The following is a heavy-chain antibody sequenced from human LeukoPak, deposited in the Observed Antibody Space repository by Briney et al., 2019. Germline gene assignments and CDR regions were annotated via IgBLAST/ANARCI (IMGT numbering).Heavy chain of an antibody. CDR3: ARVAINDAFDI. D-gene: IGHD2-2*02. CDR1: GFTFSSYS. V-gene: IGHV3-21*01. CDR2: ISSSSYI. Sequence: GGSLRLSCAASGFTFSSYSMNWVRQAPGKGLEWVSSISSSSYIYYADSVKGRSTISRDNAKNSLYLQMNSLRAEDTAVYYCARVAINDAFDIWGQGTMVTVSS. J-gene: IGHJ3*02.